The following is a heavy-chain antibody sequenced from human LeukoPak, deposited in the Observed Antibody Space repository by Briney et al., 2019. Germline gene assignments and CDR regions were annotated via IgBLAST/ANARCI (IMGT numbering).Heavy chain of an antibody. CDR2: IYPGDSDT. CDR1: GYSFTSYW. CDR3: ARQVAHYYYYMDV. Sequence: GGSLKISCKGSGYSFTSYWIGWVRQMPGKGLEWMGIIYPGDSDTRYSPSFQGQVTISADKSISTAYLQWSSLKASDTAMYYCARQVAHYYYYMDVWGKGTTVTVSS. V-gene: IGHV5-51*01. J-gene: IGHJ6*03.